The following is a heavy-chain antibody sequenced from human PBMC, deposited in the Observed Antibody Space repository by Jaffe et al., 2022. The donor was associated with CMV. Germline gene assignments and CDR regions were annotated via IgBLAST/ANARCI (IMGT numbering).Heavy chain of an antibody. CDR3: ASATSGYDPYYYGMDV. J-gene: IGHJ6*02. V-gene: IGHV1-8*01. CDR2: MNPNSGNT. D-gene: IGHD5-12*01. Sequence: QVQLVQSGAEVKKPGASVKVSCKASGYTFTSYDINWVRQATGQGLEWMGWMNPNSGNTGYAQKFQGRVTMTRNTSISTAYMELSSLRSEDTAVYYCASATSGYDPYYYGMDVWGQGTTVTVSS. CDR1: GYTFTSYD.